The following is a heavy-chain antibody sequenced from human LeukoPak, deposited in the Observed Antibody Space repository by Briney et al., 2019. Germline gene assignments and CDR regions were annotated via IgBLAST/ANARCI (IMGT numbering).Heavy chain of an antibody. CDR3: AGETPLRGDSSGPRRFDP. V-gene: IGHV1-46*01. CDR1: GYTFTSYY. J-gene: IGHJ5*02. Sequence: ASVKVSCKASGYTFTSYYMHWVRQAPGQGLEWMGIINPSGGSTSYAQKFQGRVTMTRDTSTSTVYMELSSLRSEDTAVYYCAGETPLRGDSSGPRRFDPWGQGTLVTVSS. D-gene: IGHD3-22*01. CDR2: INPSGGST.